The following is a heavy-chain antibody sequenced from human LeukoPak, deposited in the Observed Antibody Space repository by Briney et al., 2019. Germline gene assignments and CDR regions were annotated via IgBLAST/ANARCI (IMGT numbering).Heavy chain of an antibody. Sequence: GGSLRLSCAASGFTFSSYSMSWVRQASGKGLEWVSYITSSSSTIYYADSVKGRFTISRDNAKNSLYLQMNSLRDEDTAVYYCAKSGIEAAGSLVYFDYWGQGTLVTASS. CDR2: ITSSSSTI. V-gene: IGHV3-48*02. J-gene: IGHJ4*02. CDR3: AKSGIEAAGSLVYFDY. D-gene: IGHD6-13*01. CDR1: GFTFSSYS.